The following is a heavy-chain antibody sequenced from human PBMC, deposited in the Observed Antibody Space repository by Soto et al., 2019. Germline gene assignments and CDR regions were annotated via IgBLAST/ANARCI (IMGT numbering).Heavy chain of an antibody. Sequence: SETLSLTCTVSGGSISSYYWSWIRQPPGKGLEWIGYIYYSGSTNYNPSLKSRVTISVDTSKNQFSLKLSSVTAADTAVYYCARQDYGDPRVFGYWGQGTLVTVSS. V-gene: IGHV4-59*08. J-gene: IGHJ4*02. CDR1: GGSISSYY. CDR2: IYYSGST. CDR3: ARQDYGDPRVFGY. D-gene: IGHD4-17*01.